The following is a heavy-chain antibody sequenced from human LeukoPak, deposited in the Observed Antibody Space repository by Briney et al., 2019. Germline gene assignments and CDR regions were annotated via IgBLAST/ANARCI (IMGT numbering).Heavy chain of an antibody. J-gene: IGHJ4*02. CDR2: ISGSGGST. D-gene: IGHD5-12*01. CDR1: GFTFSSYA. Sequence: RGSLRLSCAASGFTFSSYAMSWVRQAPGKGLEWVSAISGSGGSTYYADSVKGRFTISRDNSKNTLYLQINSLRAEDTAVYYCAKDLRGHFDYWGQGTLVTVSS. V-gene: IGHV3-23*01. CDR3: AKDLRGHFDY.